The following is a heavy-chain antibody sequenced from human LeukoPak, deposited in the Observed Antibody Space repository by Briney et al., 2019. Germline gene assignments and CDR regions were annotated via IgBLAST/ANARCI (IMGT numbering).Heavy chain of an antibody. CDR2: INTNTGNP. J-gene: IGHJ4*02. Sequence: ASVTVSCTASGYTFTSYAMNWVRQAPGQGLEWMGWINTNTGNPTYVQGFTGRFVFSLDTSVSTAYLRISSPKTEDTAVYYCARVSRSRGEWLFDYWGQGTLVSVSS. V-gene: IGHV7-4-1*02. D-gene: IGHD3-3*01. CDR1: GYTFTSYA. CDR3: ARVSRSRGEWLFDY.